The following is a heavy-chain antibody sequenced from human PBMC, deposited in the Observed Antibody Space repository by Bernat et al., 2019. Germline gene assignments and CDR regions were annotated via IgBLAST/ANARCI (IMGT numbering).Heavy chain of an antibody. V-gene: IGHV3-33*01. CDR1: GFTFSSYG. J-gene: IGHJ6*02. D-gene: IGHD6-25*01. CDR2: IWYDGSNK. Sequence: QVQLVESGGGVVQPGRSLRLSCAASGFTFSSYGMHWVRQAPGKGLEWVAVIWYDGSNKYYADSVKGRFTISRDNSKNTLYLQMNSLRAEDTAVYYWAAAAATVVTPSCMDVWGQGTTVTVSS. CDR3: AAAAATVVTPSCMDV.